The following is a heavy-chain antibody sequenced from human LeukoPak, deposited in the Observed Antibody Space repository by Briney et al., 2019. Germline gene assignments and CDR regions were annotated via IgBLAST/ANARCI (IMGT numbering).Heavy chain of an antibody. CDR2: RNEDGNRK. Sequence: GGSLRLSCAASGFTFSSYAMHWVRQAPGKGLEWVANRNEDGNRKYYVDSVKGRFTISRDNAKNSLYLHMNSLRAEDTAVYYCAELGITMIGGVWGKGTTVTISS. V-gene: IGHV3-7*01. CDR1: GFTFSSYA. D-gene: IGHD3-10*02. J-gene: IGHJ6*04. CDR3: AELGITMIGGV.